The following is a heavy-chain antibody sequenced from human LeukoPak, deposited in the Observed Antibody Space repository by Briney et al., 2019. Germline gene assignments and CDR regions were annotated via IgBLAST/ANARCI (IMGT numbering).Heavy chain of an antibody. D-gene: IGHD2-15*01. CDR1: GGSFSGYY. J-gene: IGHJ4*02. CDR3: AREAQMYCSGGSCYGPGDY. V-gene: IGHV4-34*01. Sequence: SETLSLTCAVYGGSFSGYYWSWIRQPPGKGLEWIGEINHSGSTNYNPSLKSRVTISVDTSKNQFSLKLSSVTAADTAVYYCAREAQMYCSGGSCYGPGDYWGQGTLVTVSS. CDR2: INHSGST.